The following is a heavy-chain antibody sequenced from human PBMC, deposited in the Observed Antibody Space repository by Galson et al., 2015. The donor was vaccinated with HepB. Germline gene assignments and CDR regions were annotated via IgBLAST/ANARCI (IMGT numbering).Heavy chain of an antibody. D-gene: IGHD1-26*01. J-gene: IGHJ3*02. CDR3: ARDGSEWELRPHAFDI. CDR2: IWYDGSNK. Sequence: SLRLSCAASGFTLSSYGMHWVRQAPGKGLEWVAVIWYDGSNKYYADSVKGRFTISRDNSKNTLYLQMNGLRAEDTAVYYCARDGSEWELRPHAFDIWGQGTMVTVSS. V-gene: IGHV3-33*01. CDR1: GFTLSSYG.